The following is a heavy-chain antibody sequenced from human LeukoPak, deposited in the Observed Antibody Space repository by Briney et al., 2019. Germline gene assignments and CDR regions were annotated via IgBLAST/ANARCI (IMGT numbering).Heavy chain of an antibody. D-gene: IGHD1-26*01. J-gene: IGHJ4*02. Sequence: GGSLRLSCAASGFPFSSYAMSWVRQAPGKGLEWVSAVSGSGGSTYYADSVKGRFTISRDNSKNTLYLQMNSLIAEDMAVYYCAKSKTGGSYYGFDYWGQGTLVTVSS. CDR3: AKSKTGGSYYGFDY. CDR2: VSGSGGST. CDR1: GFPFSSYA. V-gene: IGHV3-23*01.